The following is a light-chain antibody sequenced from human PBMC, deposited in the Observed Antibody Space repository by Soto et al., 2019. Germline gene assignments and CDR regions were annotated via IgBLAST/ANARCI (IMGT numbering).Light chain of an antibody. CDR1: QSLLHSNGYNY. CDR2: LGS. Sequence: DIVMTQSPLSLPVTPGEPASISCRSSQSLLHSNGYNYLDWYLQKPGQSPQPLIYLGSNRASGVPDRFSGSGSGTDFTLKISRVEAEDVGVYYCMQALQTPYTFRQGTKLEIK. J-gene: IGKJ2*01. CDR3: MQALQTPYT. V-gene: IGKV2-28*01.